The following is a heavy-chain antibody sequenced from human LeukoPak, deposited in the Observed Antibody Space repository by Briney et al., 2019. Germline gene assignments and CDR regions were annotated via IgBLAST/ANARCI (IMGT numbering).Heavy chain of an antibody. CDR1: GGSISSGGYY. J-gene: IGHJ4*02. V-gene: IGHV4-39*07. CDR3: VTYYFDSSGPKKNY. D-gene: IGHD3-22*01. CDR2: INHSGST. Sequence: SETLSLTCTVSGGSISSGGYYWSWIRQPPGKGLEWIGEINHSGSTNYNQSLKSRVTISVDTSKKQFSLKLSSVTAADTAVYYCVTYYFDSSGPKKNYWGQGTLVTVSS.